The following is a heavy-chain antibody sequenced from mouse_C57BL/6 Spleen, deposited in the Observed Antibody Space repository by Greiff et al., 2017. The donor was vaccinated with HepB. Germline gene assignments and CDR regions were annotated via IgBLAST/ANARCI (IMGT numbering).Heavy chain of an antibody. Sequence: QVQLKESGPGILQSSQTLSLTCSFSGFSLSTSGMGVSWIRQPSGKGLEWLAHIYWDDDKRYNPSLKSRLTISKDTSRNQVFLKITSVDTADTATYYCARSPETAQAYAMDYWGQGTSVTVSS. CDR1: GFSLSTSGMG. CDR2: IYWDDDK. CDR3: ARSPETAQAYAMDY. V-gene: IGHV8-12*01. J-gene: IGHJ4*01. D-gene: IGHD3-2*02.